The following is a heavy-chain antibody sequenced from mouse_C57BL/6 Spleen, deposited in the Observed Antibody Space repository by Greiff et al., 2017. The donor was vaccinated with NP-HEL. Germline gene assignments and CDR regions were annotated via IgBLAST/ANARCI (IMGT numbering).Heavy chain of an antibody. V-gene: IGHV2-9-1*01. J-gene: IGHJ4*01. CDR3: ARSHDGYYVGAMDY. CDR2: IWTGGGT. D-gene: IGHD2-3*01. CDR1: GFSLTSYA. Sequence: VMLVESGPGLVAPSQSLSITCTVSGFSLTSYAISWVRQPPGKGLEWLGVIWTGGGTNYNSALKSRLSISKDNSKSQVFLKMNSLQTDDTARYYCARSHDGYYVGAMDYWGQGTSVTVSS.